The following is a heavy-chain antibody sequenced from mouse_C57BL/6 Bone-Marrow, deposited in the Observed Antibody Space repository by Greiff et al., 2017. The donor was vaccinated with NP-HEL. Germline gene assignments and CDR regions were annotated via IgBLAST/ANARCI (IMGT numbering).Heavy chain of an antibody. Sequence: QVQLQQPGAELVRPGSSVKLSCKASGYTFTSYWMDWVKQRPGQGLEWIGNIYPSDSETHYNQKFKDKATLTVDKSSSTAYMQLSSLTSEDSAVYYCARRGELGVYYIDYWGQGTTLTVSS. V-gene: IGHV1-61*01. D-gene: IGHD4-1*01. CDR3: ARRGELGVYYIDY. CDR1: GYTFTSYW. J-gene: IGHJ2*01. CDR2: IYPSDSET.